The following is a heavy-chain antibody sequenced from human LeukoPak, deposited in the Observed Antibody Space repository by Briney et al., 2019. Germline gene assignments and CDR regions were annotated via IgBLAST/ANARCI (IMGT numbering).Heavy chain of an antibody. J-gene: IGHJ4*02. CDR2: IRSKAYGGTT. CDR3: TRDFDYDSSGYYFDY. D-gene: IGHD3-22*01. CDR1: GFTFGDYA. V-gene: IGHV3-49*04. Sequence: PGGSLRLSCTASGFTFGDYAMSWVRQAPGKGLEWVGFIRSKAYGGTTEYAASVKGRFTISRDDSKSIAYLQMNSLKTEDTAVYYCTRDFDYDSSGYYFDYWGQGTLVTVSS.